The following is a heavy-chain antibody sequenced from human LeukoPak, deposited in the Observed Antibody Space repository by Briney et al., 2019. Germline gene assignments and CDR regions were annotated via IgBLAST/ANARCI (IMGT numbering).Heavy chain of an antibody. CDR2: ISSSSSYI. V-gene: IGHV3-21*01. CDR3: ARDPYSGNYGNYYYYYMDV. Sequence: GGSLRLSCAASGFTFSSCSMNWVRQAPGKGLEWVSSISSSSSYIYYADSVKGRFTISRDNAKNSLYLQMNSLRAEDTAVYYCARDPYSGNYGNYYYYYMDVWGKGTTVTISS. CDR1: GFTFSSCS. D-gene: IGHD1-26*01. J-gene: IGHJ6*03.